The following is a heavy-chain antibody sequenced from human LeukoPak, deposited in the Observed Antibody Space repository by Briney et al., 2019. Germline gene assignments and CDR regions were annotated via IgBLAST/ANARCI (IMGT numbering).Heavy chain of an antibody. CDR2: IRYDGSNK. D-gene: IGHD2-2*01. J-gene: IGHJ4*02. Sequence: GGSLRLSCAASGFTFSSYGMHWVGQAPGKGLEWVAFIRYDGSNKYYADSVKGRFTISRDNSKNTLYLQMNSLRAEDTAVYYCAKSRIPAARMDVFDYWGQGTLVTVSS. CDR1: GFTFSSYG. V-gene: IGHV3-30*02. CDR3: AKSRIPAARMDVFDY.